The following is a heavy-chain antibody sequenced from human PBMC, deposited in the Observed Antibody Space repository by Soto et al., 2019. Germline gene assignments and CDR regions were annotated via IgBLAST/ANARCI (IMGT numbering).Heavy chain of an antibody. V-gene: IGHV4-30-2*01. D-gene: IGHD3-10*01. CDR2: IYHSGST. CDR3: ARGVYGTMVRGVRKLNWFDP. Sequence: SETMSLTCAVAGGYISSGGYSWSWIKQPPGKGLEWIGYIYHSGSTYYNPSLKSRVTISVDRSKNQFSLKLSSVTAADTAVYYCARGVYGTMVRGVRKLNWFDPWGQGTLVTVSS. CDR1: GGYISSGGYS. J-gene: IGHJ5*02.